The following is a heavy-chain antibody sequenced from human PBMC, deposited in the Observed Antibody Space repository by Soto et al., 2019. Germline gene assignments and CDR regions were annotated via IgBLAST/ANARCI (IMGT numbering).Heavy chain of an antibody. CDR3: ARLPADTAMAKYDYGMEV. CDR2: IDPSDSYP. J-gene: IGHJ6*02. Sequence: PGESLKISPKGSGYSFTSYWIRWVRQMPGKGLEWMGRIDPSDSYPNYSPSFQGHVTISADNSISTAYLQWSSLKASDTAMYYCARLPADTAMAKYDYGMEVWGQGTTVTVSS. V-gene: IGHV5-10-1*01. CDR1: GYSFTSYW. D-gene: IGHD5-18*01.